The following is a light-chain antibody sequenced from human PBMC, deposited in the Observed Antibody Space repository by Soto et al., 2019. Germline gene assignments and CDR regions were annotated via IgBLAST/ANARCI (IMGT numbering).Light chain of an antibody. CDR1: QSVTNNY. Sequence: EVVLTQSPGTLSLSTGERATLSCRASQSVTNNYLAWYQQKPGQAPRLLIYGASSRATGIPDRFSGSGSGTDFTLTISRLEPEDLAVYYCQQYGSSPRTFGQGTKLEI. CDR2: GAS. CDR3: QQYGSSPRT. V-gene: IGKV3-20*01. J-gene: IGKJ2*01.